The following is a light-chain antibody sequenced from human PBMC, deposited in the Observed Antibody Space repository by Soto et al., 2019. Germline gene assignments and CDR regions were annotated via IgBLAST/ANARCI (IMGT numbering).Light chain of an antibody. CDR2: DVS. Sequence: QSALTQPASVSGSPGQSITISCTGTSSDIGSYNYVSWYQQHPGKVPKLIIYDVSNRPSGVSNRFSGSKSGNMASLTISGLQADDEADYYCSSFTSSNTVVFGGGTKVTVL. CDR1: SSDIGSYNY. V-gene: IGLV2-14*03. J-gene: IGLJ3*02. CDR3: SSFTSSNTVV.